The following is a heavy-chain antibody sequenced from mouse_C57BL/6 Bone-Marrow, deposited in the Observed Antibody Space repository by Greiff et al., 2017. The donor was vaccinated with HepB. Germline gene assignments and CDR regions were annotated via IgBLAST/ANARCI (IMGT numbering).Heavy chain of an antibody. Sequence: EVQLQQSGAELVRPGASVKLSCTASGFNIKDDYMHWVKQRPEQGLEWIGWIDPDNGDTEYASKFQGKATITADTSSNTAYLQLSSLTSEDTAVYYCTTRGYYYGSSYGYWGQGTTLTVSS. CDR2: IDPDNGDT. CDR3: TTRGYYYGSSYGY. J-gene: IGHJ2*01. D-gene: IGHD1-1*01. CDR1: GFNIKDDY. V-gene: IGHV14-4*01.